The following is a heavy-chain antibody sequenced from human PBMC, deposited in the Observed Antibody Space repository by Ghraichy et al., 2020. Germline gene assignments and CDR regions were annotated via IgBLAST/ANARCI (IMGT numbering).Heavy chain of an antibody. V-gene: IGHV1-69*04. CDR2: IIPILGIA. D-gene: IGHD6-13*01. CDR3: ARDRGIAAAMTECCVS. Sequence: SVKVSCKASGGSFSCYAISWVRQAPGQGLEWMGRIIPILGIANYAQKFQGRVTITADKSTSTAYMELSSLRSEDTAVYYCARDRGIAAAMTECCVSWGQGTLVTVSS. CDR1: GGSFSCYA. J-gene: IGHJ5*02.